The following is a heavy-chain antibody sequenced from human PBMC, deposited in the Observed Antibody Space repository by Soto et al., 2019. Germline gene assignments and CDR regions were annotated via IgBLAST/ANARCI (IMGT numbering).Heavy chain of an antibody. V-gene: IGHV4-34*01. CDR3: ARPVLRFLEGTPNPTRFDP. Sequence: SETLSLTCAVYGGSFSGYYWSWIRQPPGKGLEWIGEINHSGSTYYNPSLKSRVTISVDTSKNQFSLKLSSVTAADTAVYYCARPVLRFLEGTPNPTRFDPWGQGTLVTVSS. CDR2: INHSGST. J-gene: IGHJ5*02. D-gene: IGHD3-3*01. CDR1: GGSFSGYY.